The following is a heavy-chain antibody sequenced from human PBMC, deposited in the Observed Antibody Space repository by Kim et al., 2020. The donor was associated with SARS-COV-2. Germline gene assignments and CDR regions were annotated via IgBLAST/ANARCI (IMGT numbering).Heavy chain of an antibody. CDR1: GYTFTSYA. CDR2: INAGNGNT. CDR3: ARGVPYYYDSSGYYYDWFDP. Sequence: ASVKVSYKASGYTFTSYAMHWVRQAPGQRLEWMGWINAGNGNTKYSQKFQGRVTITRDTSASTAYMELSSLRSEDTAVYYCARGVPYYYDSSGYYYDWFDPWGQGTLVTVSS. D-gene: IGHD3-22*01. V-gene: IGHV1-3*01. J-gene: IGHJ5*02.